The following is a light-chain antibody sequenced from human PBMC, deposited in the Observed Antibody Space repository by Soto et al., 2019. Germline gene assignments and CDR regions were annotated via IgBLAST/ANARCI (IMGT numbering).Light chain of an antibody. CDR2: GAS. CDR3: QKYNNWPRT. V-gene: IGKV3-15*01. J-gene: IGKJ1*01. Sequence: EIVMTQSPATLSVSPGERATLSCRASQSVSSDLAWYHQKPGQAPRLLIYGASTRATGIPARFSGSGSGTEFTLIINSLQSEDFAVYYCQKYNNWPRTFGQGTKVEIK. CDR1: QSVSSD.